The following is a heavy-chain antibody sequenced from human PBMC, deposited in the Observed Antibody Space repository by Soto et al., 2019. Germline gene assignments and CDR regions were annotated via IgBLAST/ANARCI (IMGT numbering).Heavy chain of an antibody. J-gene: IGHJ4*02. CDR1: GGTFRSYA. CDR3: ARGIRRWLQLGNFDY. Sequence: SVKVTCKASGGTFRSYAISWVRQAPGQGLELMGGIIPIFGTANYAQKFQGRVTITADESTSTAYMELSSLRSEDTAVYYCARGIRRWLQLGNFDYWGQGTLVTSPQ. V-gene: IGHV1-69*13. CDR2: IIPIFGTA. D-gene: IGHD5-12*01.